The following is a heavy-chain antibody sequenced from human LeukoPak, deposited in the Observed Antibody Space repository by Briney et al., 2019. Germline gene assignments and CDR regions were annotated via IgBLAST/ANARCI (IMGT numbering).Heavy chain of an antibody. V-gene: IGHV4-59*01. Sequence: ASETLSLTCSVSGGSLSSYYWSWIRQPPGKGVEWIGYIYYSGSPYYNPSLESRLTISLDTTQKQFSLILNSSTCADRAWFYFARDVEGAAIGHFFDYWGEGILVSVSS. CDR2: IYYSGSP. D-gene: IGHD5-12*01. CDR1: GGSLSSYY. CDR3: ARDVEGAAIGHFFDY. J-gene: IGHJ4*02.